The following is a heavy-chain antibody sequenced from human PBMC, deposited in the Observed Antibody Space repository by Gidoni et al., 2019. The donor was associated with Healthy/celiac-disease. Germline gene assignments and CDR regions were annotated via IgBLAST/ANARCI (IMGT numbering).Heavy chain of an antibody. J-gene: IGHJ5*02. CDR2: ISYDGSNK. Sequence: QVQLVESGGGVVQPGRSLRLSCAASGFTFSSYAMHWVRQAPGKGLEWVAVISYDGSNKYYADSVKGRFTISRDNSKNTLYLQMNSLRAEDTAVYYCARNRIVGATGGKTIFDPWGQGTLVTVSS. CDR3: ARNRIVGATGGKTIFDP. D-gene: IGHD1-26*01. V-gene: IGHV3-30*04. CDR1: GFTFSSYA.